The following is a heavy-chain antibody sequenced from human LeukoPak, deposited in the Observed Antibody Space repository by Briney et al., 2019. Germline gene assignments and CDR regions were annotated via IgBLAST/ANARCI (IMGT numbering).Heavy chain of an antibody. CDR3: ARGWGSAMIRGLAGDS. J-gene: IGHJ5*02. V-gene: IGHV4-34*01. CDR1: GGSVNSFS. Sequence: PSETLSLTCGVSGGSVNSFSWSWIRQPPGKGLGWIGEINPVGLTNYNPSLKSRVTISADTSKSQFSLHVTSVTAADTAMYYCARGWGSAMIRGLAGDSWGQGTLVTVSS. CDR2: INPVGLT. D-gene: IGHD3-10*01.